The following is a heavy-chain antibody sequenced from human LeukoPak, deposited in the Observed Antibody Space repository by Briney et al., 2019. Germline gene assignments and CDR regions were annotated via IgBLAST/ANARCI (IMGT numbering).Heavy chain of an antibody. CDR2: IYYSGST. CDR1: GGSISSGDYY. CDR3: ARGPRYYDILTGYLNWFDP. J-gene: IGHJ5*02. V-gene: IGHV4-30-4*08. Sequence: SQTLSLTCTVSGGSISSGDYYWSWIRQPPGKGLEWIGYIYYSGSTYYNPSLKSRVTISVDTSKNQFSLKLSSVTAADTAVYYCARGPRYYDILTGYLNWFDPWGQGTLVTVSS. D-gene: IGHD3-9*01.